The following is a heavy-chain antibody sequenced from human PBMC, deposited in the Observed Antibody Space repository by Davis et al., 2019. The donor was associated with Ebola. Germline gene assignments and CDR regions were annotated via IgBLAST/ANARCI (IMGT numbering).Heavy chain of an antibody. J-gene: IGHJ5*02. CDR2: IWYDGSRK. V-gene: IGHV3-30*19. Sequence: PGGSLRLSCAASGFNFRSYGMHWVRQAPDKGLEWVAVIWYDGSRKYYGDSVKGRFTISRDNSKNTLYLQMNSLRAEDTAVYYCARAKYQLLSVSWFDPWGQGTLVTVSS. CDR1: GFNFRSYG. D-gene: IGHD2-2*01. CDR3: ARAKYQLLSVSWFDP.